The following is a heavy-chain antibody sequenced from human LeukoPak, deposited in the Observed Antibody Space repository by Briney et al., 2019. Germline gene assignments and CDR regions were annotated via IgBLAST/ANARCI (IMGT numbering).Heavy chain of an antibody. CDR3: ARGGRGTYMRH. CDR1: GGSISSNRCY. CDR2: IHYSGRT. J-gene: IGHJ4*02. V-gene: IGHV4-39*06. Sequence: SDTLSLTCAVSGGSISSNRCYWGWVRQPPGQGLEWIASIHYSGRTYFNPSLRSRVTMSMDTSKNQFHLDLTSVTAADAGQYFCARGGRGTYMRHWGQGILVTVSS. D-gene: IGHD1-26*01.